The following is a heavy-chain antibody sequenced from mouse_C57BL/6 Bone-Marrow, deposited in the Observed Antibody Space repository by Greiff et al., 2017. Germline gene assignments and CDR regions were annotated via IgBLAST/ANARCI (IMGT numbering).Heavy chain of an antibody. D-gene: IGHD1-1*01. CDR3: ARYGSSRSWFAY. CDR2: IDPANGNT. V-gene: IGHV14-3*01. CDR1: GFNIKNTY. Sequence: EVQLQQSVAELVRPGASVKLSCTASGFNIKNTYMHWVKQRPEQGLAWIGRIDPANGNTQYAPKFQGMATITADTAYNTAYLQLSSLTSEDTAIYYCARYGSSRSWFAYWGQGTLVTVSA. J-gene: IGHJ3*01.